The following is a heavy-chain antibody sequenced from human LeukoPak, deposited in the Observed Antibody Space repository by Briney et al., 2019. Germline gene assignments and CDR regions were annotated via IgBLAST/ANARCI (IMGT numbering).Heavy chain of an antibody. CDR3: ARGHNWDDVFDI. D-gene: IGHD1-20*01. Sequence: SETLSLTCTVSGGSISNYYWNWIRQPPRKGLEWIGRIYTSGSTNSNPSLKRRVIISLDTSKDQFSLKLTSVTAADTAVYYCARGHNWDDVFDIWGQGTMVTVSS. CDR1: GGSISNYY. CDR2: IYTSGST. J-gene: IGHJ3*02. V-gene: IGHV4-4*07.